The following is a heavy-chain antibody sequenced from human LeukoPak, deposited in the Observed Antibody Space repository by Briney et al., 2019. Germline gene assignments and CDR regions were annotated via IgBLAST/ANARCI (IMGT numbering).Heavy chain of an antibody. CDR1: GGSISSYY. Sequence: SETLSLTCTVSGGSISSYYWSWIRQPPGKGLEWIGYIYYSGSTNYNPSLKSRVTISVDTSKNQFSLKLSSVTAADTAVYYCARDWPGYYYDSSGYHYYFDYWGQGTLVTVSS. D-gene: IGHD3-22*01. V-gene: IGHV4-59*12. CDR2: IYYSGST. J-gene: IGHJ4*02. CDR3: ARDWPGYYYDSSGYHYYFDY.